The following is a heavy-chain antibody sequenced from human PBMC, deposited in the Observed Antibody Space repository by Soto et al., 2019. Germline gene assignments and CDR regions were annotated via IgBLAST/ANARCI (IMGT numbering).Heavy chain of an antibody. CDR1: GYPFTSFD. D-gene: IGHD2-2*01. J-gene: IGHJ4*02. V-gene: IGHV1-58*02. CDR2: IDAGSGNT. Sequence: SVKRSCKASGYPFTSFDTNWVRQGRGQRLEWIGWIDAGSGNTNYAQKFQERVTITRDMSTSTAYMELSSLRSEDTAVYYCAANGGGTSLDFDYWGQGTLVTVSS. CDR3: AANGGGTSLDFDY.